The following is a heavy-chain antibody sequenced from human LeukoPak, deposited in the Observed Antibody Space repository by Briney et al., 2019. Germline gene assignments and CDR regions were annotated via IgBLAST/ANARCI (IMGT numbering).Heavy chain of an antibody. CDR3: AGDRPDIVVVPAAPWSGSYFDY. CDR2: IVVGSGIT. CDR1: GFTSSPSA. J-gene: IGHJ4*02. V-gene: IGHV1-58*01. Sequence: TSVKVSCKASGFTSSPSAVQWVRQGRGQRLERIGWIVVGSGITNYAQKFQERVTITRDTSTSTAYMELSSLRSEDTAVYYCAGDRPDIVVVPAAPWSGSYFDYWGQGTLVTVSS. D-gene: IGHD2-2*01.